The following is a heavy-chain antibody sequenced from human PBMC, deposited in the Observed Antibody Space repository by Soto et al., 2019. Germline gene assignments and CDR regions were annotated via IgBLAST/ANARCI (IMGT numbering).Heavy chain of an antibody. D-gene: IGHD1-26*01. J-gene: IGHJ4*02. CDR3: ARFSGSYTRGLDY. V-gene: IGHV3-72*01. CDR2: SRNKANSYIT. CDR1: GFTFSDHY. Sequence: EVQLVESGGGLVQPGGSLRLSCAASGFTFSDHYMDWVRQAPGKGLEWVGRSRNKANSYITEYAASVKGRFTISRDESKTLLYLQMNSLKSEDSAVYYCARFSGSYTRGLDYWGQGTLVTVSS.